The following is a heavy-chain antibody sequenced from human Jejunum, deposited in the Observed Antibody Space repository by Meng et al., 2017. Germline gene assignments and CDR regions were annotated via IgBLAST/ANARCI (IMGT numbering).Heavy chain of an antibody. CDR2: ISLSGSP. D-gene: IGHD2-15*01. CDR1: GGSISSSSW. V-gene: IGHV4-4*02. J-gene: IGHJ4*02. Sequence: QVPLPGSGPGLVNPSGTLSLTCAVYGGSISSSSWWSWVRQPPGKGLEWIGEISLSGSPSYNPSLRTRVTISIDTSRNQFSLSLSSVTAADTAVYYCARHGAAPYFDDWGQGSLVTVSS. CDR3: ARHGAAPYFDD.